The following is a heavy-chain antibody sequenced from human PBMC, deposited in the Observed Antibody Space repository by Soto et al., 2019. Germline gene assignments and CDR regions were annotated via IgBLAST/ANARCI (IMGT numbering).Heavy chain of an antibody. CDR3: ARDLQYSRLFYGMDV. V-gene: IGHV4-31*03. Sequence: QVQLQESGPGLVKPSQTLSLTCTVSGGSISSGGYYWSWTRQHPGKGLEWIGYIYYSGSTYYNPSLESRVTISVDTSKNQFSLKLSSVTAADTAGYYCARDLQYSRLFYGMDVWGQGTTVTVSS. J-gene: IGHJ6*02. D-gene: IGHD6-13*01. CDR1: GGSISSGGYY. CDR2: IYYSGST.